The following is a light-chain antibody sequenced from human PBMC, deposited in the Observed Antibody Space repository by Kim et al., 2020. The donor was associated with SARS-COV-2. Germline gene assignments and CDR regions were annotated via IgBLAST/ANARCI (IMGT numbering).Light chain of an antibody. Sequence: ASVGDRVTITSRARQGITTWLAWYQQKPGKAPKRLIYAAASLQSGVPSRFSGSESGTDFTLTITSLQPEDFAIYYCQQADSFPPSFGQGTKVDIK. CDR3: QQADSFPPS. CDR1: QGITTW. CDR2: AAA. V-gene: IGKV1-12*01. J-gene: IGKJ1*01.